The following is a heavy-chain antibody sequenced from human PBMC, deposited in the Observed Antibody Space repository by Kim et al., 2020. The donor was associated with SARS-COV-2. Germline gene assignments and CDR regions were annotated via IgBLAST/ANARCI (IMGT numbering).Heavy chain of an antibody. CDR3: ARAQVAAAGLFYFDY. V-gene: IGHV5-51*01. D-gene: IGHD6-13*01. CDR1: GYSFTSYW. J-gene: IGHJ4*02. CDR2: IYPGDSDT. Sequence: GESLKISCKGSGYSFTSYWIGWVRQMPGKGLEWMGIIYPGDSDTRYSPSFQGQVTISADKSISTAYLQWSSLKASDTAMYYCARAQVAAAGLFYFDYWGQGTLVTVSS.